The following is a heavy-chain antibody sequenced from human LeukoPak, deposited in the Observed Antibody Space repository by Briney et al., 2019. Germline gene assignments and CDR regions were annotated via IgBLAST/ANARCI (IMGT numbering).Heavy chain of an antibody. CDR2: IYHSGST. CDR3: ARDQAPYGDYGYYYYYMDV. Sequence: PSETLSLTCTVSGYSISSGYYWGWIRQPPGKGLEWIGSIYHSGSTYYNPSLKSRVTISVDTSKNQFSQKLSSVTAADTAVYYCARDQAPYGDYGYYYYYMDVWGKGTTVTVSS. V-gene: IGHV4-38-2*02. CDR1: GYSISSGYY. D-gene: IGHD4-17*01. J-gene: IGHJ6*03.